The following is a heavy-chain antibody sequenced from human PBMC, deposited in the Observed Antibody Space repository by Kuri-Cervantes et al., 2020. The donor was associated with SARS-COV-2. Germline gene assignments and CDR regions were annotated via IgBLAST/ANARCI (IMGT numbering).Heavy chain of an antibody. CDR3: ARGADYGDYDPSYFDS. Sequence: GGSLRLSCAASGFTFSSYAMSWVRQTPGKGLEWVSTLSGRGDSTYYADSVKGRFTISRDNSKNTLYLQMNSLRAEDTSVYYCARGADYGDYDPSYFDSWGQGTLVTVSS. V-gene: IGHV3-23*01. D-gene: IGHD4-17*01. CDR2: LSGRGDST. J-gene: IGHJ4*02. CDR1: GFTFSSYA.